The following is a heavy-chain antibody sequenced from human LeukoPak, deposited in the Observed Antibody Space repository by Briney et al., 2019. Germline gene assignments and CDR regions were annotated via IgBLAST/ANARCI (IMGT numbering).Heavy chain of an antibody. Sequence: PSETLSLTCTVSGGSISSYYWRWIRQPPGKGLEWIGYIYYSGSTNYNPSLKSRVTISVDTSKNQFSLKLSSVTAADTAVYYCARHASYYYDSSGYYADWGQGTLVTVSS. J-gene: IGHJ4*02. CDR3: ARHASYYYDSSGYYAD. CDR1: GGSISSYY. V-gene: IGHV4-59*08. CDR2: IYYSGST. D-gene: IGHD3-22*01.